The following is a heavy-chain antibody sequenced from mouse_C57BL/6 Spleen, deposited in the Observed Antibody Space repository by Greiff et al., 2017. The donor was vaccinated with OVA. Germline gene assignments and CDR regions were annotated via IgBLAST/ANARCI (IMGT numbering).Heavy chain of an antibody. CDR3: ARWDSYFDY. CDR1: GYAFTNYL. Sequence: QVQLQQSGAELVRPGTSVKVSCKASGYAFTNYLIEWVKQRPGQGLEWIGVINPGSGGTNYNEKFKGKATLTADKSSRTAYMQLSSLTSEDSAVYFCARWDSYFDYGAKAPLSQSPQ. J-gene: IGHJ2*01. CDR2: INPGSGGT. V-gene: IGHV1-54*01. D-gene: IGHD4-1*01.